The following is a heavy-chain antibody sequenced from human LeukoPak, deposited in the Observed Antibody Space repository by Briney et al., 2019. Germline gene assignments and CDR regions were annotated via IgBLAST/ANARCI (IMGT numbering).Heavy chain of an antibody. CDR1: GGSISSYY. CDR3: ARSWAYALGYYYYMDV. J-gene: IGHJ6*03. V-gene: IGHV4-59*01. CDR2: IYYSGST. Sequence: SETLSLTCTVSGGSISSYYWIWIRQPPGKGLVWFGYIYYSGSTNYKPSLNSRVTISVDTSKNQFSLKLSSVTAADTAVYYCARSWAYALGYYYYMDVWGKGTTVTVSS. D-gene: IGHD2-2*01.